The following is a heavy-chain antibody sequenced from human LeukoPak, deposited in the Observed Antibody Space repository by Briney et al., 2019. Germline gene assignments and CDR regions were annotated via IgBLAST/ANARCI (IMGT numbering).Heavy chain of an antibody. CDR1: GGSISIYY. CDR3: ARGSGGYDDFDY. J-gene: IGHJ4*02. D-gene: IGHD5-12*01. Sequence: SETLSVTCTDSGGSISIYYWSWIRQPPGKGLEWIGYIYYSGSTNYNPSLKSRVTISVDTSKNQFSLKLSSVTAADTAVYYCARGSGGYDDFDYWGQGTLVTVSS. V-gene: IGHV4-59*01. CDR2: IYYSGST.